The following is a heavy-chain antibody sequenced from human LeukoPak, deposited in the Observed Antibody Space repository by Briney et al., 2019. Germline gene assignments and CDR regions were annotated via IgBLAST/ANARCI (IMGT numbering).Heavy chain of an antibody. CDR2: INHSGST. CDR1: GGSFSGYY. Sequence: PSETLSLTCAVYGGSFSGYYWSWIRQPPGRGLEWIGEINHSGSTNYNPSLKSRVTISVDTSKNQFSLKLSSVTAADTAVYYCARGRRITFGGVIAALFDYWGQGTLVTVSS. V-gene: IGHV4-34*01. J-gene: IGHJ4*02. D-gene: IGHD3-16*02. CDR3: ARGRRITFGGVIAALFDY.